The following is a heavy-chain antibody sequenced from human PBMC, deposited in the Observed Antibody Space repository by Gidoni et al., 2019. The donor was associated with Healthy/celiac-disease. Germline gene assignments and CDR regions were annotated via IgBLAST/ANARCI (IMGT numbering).Heavy chain of an antibody. CDR1: GFTVSSNY. Sequence: EVQLVESGGGLVQPGGSLRLSCAASGFTVSSNYKSWVRQAPGKGLEWVSVIYSGGSTYYADSVKGRFTISRDNSKNTLYLQMNSLRAEDTAVYYCAREGGSSYRYYGMDVWGQGTTVTVSS. D-gene: IGHD6-13*01. J-gene: IGHJ6*02. CDR3: AREGGSSYRYYGMDV. V-gene: IGHV3-66*02. CDR2: IYSGGST.